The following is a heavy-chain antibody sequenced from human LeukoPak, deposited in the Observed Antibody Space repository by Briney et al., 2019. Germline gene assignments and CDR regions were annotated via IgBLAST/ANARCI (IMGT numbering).Heavy chain of an antibody. J-gene: IGHJ4*02. CDR2: IYYSGST. CDR3: VRGPNYVRGSYRYFDY. CDR1: GASISSGDYY. V-gene: IGHV4-30-4*01. Sequence: SETLSLTCTVSGASISSGDYYWGWMRQPPGKGREWIGNIYYSGSTYYNPSLPSLKSRLTISVDTSKNQFSLRLTSVTAADTAVYFCVRGPNYVRGSYRYFDYWGQGSLVTVSS. D-gene: IGHD3-16*02.